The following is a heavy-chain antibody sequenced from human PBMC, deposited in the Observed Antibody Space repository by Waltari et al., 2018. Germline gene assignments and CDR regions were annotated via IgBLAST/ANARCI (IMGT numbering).Heavy chain of an antibody. J-gene: IGHJ4*02. CDR1: GGTFSSYT. V-gene: IGHV1-69*08. CDR3: ARDSSSWTFDY. CDR2: IIPILSIA. D-gene: IGHD6-13*01. Sequence: QVQLVQSGAEVKKPGSSVKVSCKASGGTFSSYTISWVRQAPGQGLEWMGRIIPILSIANYAQKFQGRVTITADKSTSTAYMELSSLRSEDTAVYYCARDSSSWTFDYWGQGTLVTVSS.